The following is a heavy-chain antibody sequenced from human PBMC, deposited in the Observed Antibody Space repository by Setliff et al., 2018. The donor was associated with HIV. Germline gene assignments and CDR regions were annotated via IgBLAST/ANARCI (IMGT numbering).Heavy chain of an antibody. J-gene: IGHJ6*02. CDR2: INSYNGNT. CDR3: SRSGVPPYYYYGMDV. V-gene: IGHV1-18*04. D-gene: IGHD3-10*01. CDR1: GYTFTTYG. Sequence: ASVKVSCKASGYTFTTYGVNWVRQAPGQGLEWMGWINSYNGNTKFAQKFQGRVTMTTDTSTTTAFMELRSLKADDTGIYYCSRSGVPPYYYYGMDVWGQGTTGTVS.